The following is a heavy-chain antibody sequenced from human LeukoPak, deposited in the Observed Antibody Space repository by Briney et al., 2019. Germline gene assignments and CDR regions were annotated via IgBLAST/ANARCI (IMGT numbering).Heavy chain of an antibody. Sequence: PGGSLRLSCAASGFTFSSYSMNWVRQAPGKGLEWVSSISSSSSYLYYADSVKGRFTISRDNAKNSLYLQMNSLRAEDTAVYYCARDQRGSGWYEDWGQGTLVTVSS. CDR1: GFTFSSYS. V-gene: IGHV3-21*01. CDR2: ISSSSSYL. J-gene: IGHJ4*02. D-gene: IGHD6-19*01. CDR3: ARDQRGSGWYED.